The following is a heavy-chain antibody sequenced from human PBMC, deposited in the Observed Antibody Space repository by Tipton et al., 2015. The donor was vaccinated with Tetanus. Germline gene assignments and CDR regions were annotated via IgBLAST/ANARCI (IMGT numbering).Heavy chain of an antibody. V-gene: IGHV5-51*01. CDR3: ARRLGPYTGDQIWHFDL. Sequence: QLVQSGAEVKKPGESLRISCKGSGYNFISYWIAWVRHMPGKGLEWMGVIYPADSDIRSSPSFQGQVTMSVDKSTSTAYLQWRSLKASATAVFFCARRLGPYTGDQIWHFDLWGRGTLVTVSS. CDR2: IYPADSDI. D-gene: IGHD7-27*01. CDR1: GYNFISYW. J-gene: IGHJ2*01.